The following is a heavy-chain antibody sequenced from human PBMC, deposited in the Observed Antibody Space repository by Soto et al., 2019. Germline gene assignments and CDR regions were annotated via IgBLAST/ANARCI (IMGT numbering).Heavy chain of an antibody. V-gene: IGHV3-7*03. CDR2: IKQDGSEK. J-gene: IGHJ6*02. D-gene: IGHD6-13*01. CDR3: ARGGYSSSWYPYYYYGMDV. CDR1: GFTFSSYW. Sequence: LRLSCAASGFTFSSYWMSWVRQAPGKGLEWVANIKQDGSEKYYVDSVKGRFTISRDNAKNSLYLQMNSLRAEDTAVYYCARGGYSSSWYPYYYYGMDVWGQGTTVTVSS.